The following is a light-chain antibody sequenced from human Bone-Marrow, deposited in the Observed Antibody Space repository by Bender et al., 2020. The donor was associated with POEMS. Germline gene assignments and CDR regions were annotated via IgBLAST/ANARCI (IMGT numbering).Light chain of an antibody. CDR2: SSH. V-gene: IGLV1-44*01. J-gene: IGLJ2*01. Sequence: QSVLTQPPSASGTPGQRVTISCSGGSSNIGAHAVNWYQHLPGTAPKLLIYSSHRRPSEVPDRFSGSTSGASASLAITGLQAEDEADYYCQSFDSSLGGLLFGGGTKVTVL. CDR1: SSNIGAHA. CDR3: QSFDSSLGGLL.